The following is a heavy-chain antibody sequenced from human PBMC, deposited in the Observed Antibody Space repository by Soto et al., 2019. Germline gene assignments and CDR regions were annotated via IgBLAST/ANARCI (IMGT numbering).Heavy chain of an antibody. CDR3: ASRFSSGYQVDY. Sequence: QLQLQESGPGLVKPSETLSLTCTVSGGSISSSSYYWGWIRQPPGKGLEWIGSIYYSGSTYYNPSLKSRVTISVDTSKNQFSLKLSSVTAADTAVYYCASRFSSGYQVDYWGQGTLVTVSS. V-gene: IGHV4-39*01. CDR1: GGSISSSSYY. D-gene: IGHD3-22*01. CDR2: IYYSGST. J-gene: IGHJ4*02.